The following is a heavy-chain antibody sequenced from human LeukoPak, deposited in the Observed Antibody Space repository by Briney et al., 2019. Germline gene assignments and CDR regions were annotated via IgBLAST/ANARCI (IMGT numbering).Heavy chain of an antibody. V-gene: IGHV3-43*02. J-gene: IGHJ5*02. CDR1: GFTFDDYA. D-gene: IGHD3-10*01. Sequence: PGGSPRLSCATSGFTFDDYAMHWVRQAPGKGLEWVSLISGDGGSTYYADSVKGRFTISRDNSKNTLYLQMNSLRAEDTAVYYCARDGGDNWFDPWGQGTLVTVSS. CDR2: ISGDGGST. CDR3: ARDGGDNWFDP.